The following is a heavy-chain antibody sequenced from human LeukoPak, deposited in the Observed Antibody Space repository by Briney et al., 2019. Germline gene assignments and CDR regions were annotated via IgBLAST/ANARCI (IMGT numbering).Heavy chain of an antibody. CDR2: ISGSGGST. J-gene: IGHJ3*02. Sequence: GGSLRLSCAASGFTFSSYAMSWVRQAPGKGLEWVSAISGSGGSTYYADSVKGRFTISRDNSKNTLYLQMNSLRAEDTAVYYCAKDHSRITIFGVADAFDIWGQGTMVTVSS. CDR3: AKDHSRITIFGVADAFDI. D-gene: IGHD3-3*01. V-gene: IGHV3-23*01. CDR1: GFTFSSYA.